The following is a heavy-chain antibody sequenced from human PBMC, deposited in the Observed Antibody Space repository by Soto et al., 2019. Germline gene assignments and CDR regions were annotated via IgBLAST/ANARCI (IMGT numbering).Heavy chain of an antibody. Sequence: LXLTCTVSCGSITSSYWSWIRRPPGKGLEWIAYIYDTGISGYTPSTSYNPSLKSRVTMSVDTSKSQFSLKLTSVTAADTAVYYCARGEDAFFYYGLDVWGQGITVTGSS. V-gene: IGHV4-59*01. CDR3: ARGEDAFFYYGLDV. CDR2: IYDTGISGYTPST. J-gene: IGHJ6*02. CDR1: CGSITSSY.